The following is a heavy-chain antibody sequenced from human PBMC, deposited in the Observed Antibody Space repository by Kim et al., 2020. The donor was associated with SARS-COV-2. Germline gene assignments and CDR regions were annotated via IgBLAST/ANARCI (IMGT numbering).Heavy chain of an antibody. V-gene: IGHV1-69*04. Sequence: SVKVSCKASGGTFSSYAISWVRQAPGQGLEWMGRIIPILGIANYAQKFQGRVTITADKSTSTAYMELSSLRSEDTAVYYCARDDYDILTGIFDHWGQGTLVTVSS. CDR1: GGTFSSYA. CDR3: ARDDYDILTGIFDH. CDR2: IIPILGIA. D-gene: IGHD3-9*01. J-gene: IGHJ4*02.